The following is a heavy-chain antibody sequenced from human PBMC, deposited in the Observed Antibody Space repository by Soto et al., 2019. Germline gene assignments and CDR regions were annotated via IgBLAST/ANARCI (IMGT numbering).Heavy chain of an antibody. CDR2: SIPIFGTA. CDR1: GGTFSSYA. Sequence: QVQLVQSGAEVKKPGSSVKVSCKASGGTFSSYAISWVRQAPGQGLEWMGGSIPIFGTANYAQKFQGRVTITADESTSTAYMELSTLRSEDTAVYYCARHVPAAGYYYGMDVWGQGTTVTVSS. CDR3: ARHVPAAGYYYGMDV. V-gene: IGHV1-69*12. D-gene: IGHD2-2*01. J-gene: IGHJ6*02.